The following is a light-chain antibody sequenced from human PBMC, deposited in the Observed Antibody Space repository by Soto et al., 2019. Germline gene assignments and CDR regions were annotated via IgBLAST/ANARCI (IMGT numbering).Light chain of an antibody. CDR1: NIGSQS. CDR2: YDR. V-gene: IGLV3-21*04. J-gene: IGLJ3*02. CDR3: QVWDSSSRHVV. Sequence: SYELTQPPSVAVAPGQTARITCGGNNIGSQSVHWYQQRPGQAPVLVIFYDRERPSGIPERFSASNPGNTATLTISRVEAGDEADYYCQVWDSSSRHVVFGGGTKVTVL.